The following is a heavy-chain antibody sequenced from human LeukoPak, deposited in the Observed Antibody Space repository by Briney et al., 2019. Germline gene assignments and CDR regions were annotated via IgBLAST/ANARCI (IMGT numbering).Heavy chain of an antibody. CDR2: ITGSGDGT. Sequence: PGGSLRLSCAASGFTFNTYVMNWVRQAPGKGLEWVSTITGSGDGTYYADSVKGRFTISRDNFKNTLYLQMNSLRAEDTAVYYCARDSRDVLWFGELLFWGQGTLVTVSS. J-gene: IGHJ4*02. V-gene: IGHV3-23*01. CDR1: GFTFNTYV. D-gene: IGHD3-10*01. CDR3: ARDSRDVLWFGELLF.